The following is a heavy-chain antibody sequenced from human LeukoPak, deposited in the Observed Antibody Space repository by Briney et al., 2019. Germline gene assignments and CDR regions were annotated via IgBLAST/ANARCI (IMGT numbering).Heavy chain of an antibody. CDR1: GGSISSYY. D-gene: IGHD2-2*03. CDR2: IYTSGST. V-gene: IGHV4-4*07. J-gene: IGHJ6*04. CDR3: ARDQRVDIVVVPAFPDV. Sequence: SETLSLTCTVSGGSISSYYWSWIRQPAGKGLEWIGRIYTSGSTNYNPSLKSRVTMSVDTSKNQFSLTLSSVTAADTAVYYCARDQRVDIVVVPAFPDVWGKGTTVTVSS.